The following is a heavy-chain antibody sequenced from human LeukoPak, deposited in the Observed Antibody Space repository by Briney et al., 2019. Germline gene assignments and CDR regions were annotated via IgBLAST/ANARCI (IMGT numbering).Heavy chain of an antibody. CDR3: ARYYDSSGYTQGAFDI. CDR2: FYRGGST. Sequence: GGSLRLSCAASGFSVSTNFMSWVRQAPGKGLEWVSSFYRGGSTRYVDSVKGRFTTSRDHSKSTMYLQMNSLRVEDTAVYYCARYYDSSGYTQGAFDIWGRGTMVTVS. J-gene: IGHJ3*02. D-gene: IGHD3-22*01. V-gene: IGHV3-66*02. CDR1: GFSVSTNF.